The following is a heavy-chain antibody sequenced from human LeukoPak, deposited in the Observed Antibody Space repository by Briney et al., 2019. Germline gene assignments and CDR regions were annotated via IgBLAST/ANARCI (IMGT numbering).Heavy chain of an antibody. CDR2: ISYDGSNK. D-gene: IGHD6-19*01. V-gene: IGHV3-30*18. J-gene: IGHJ4*02. Sequence: PGGSLRLSCAASGFTFSSYGMHWVRQAPGKGLEWVAVISYDGSNKYYADSVKGRFTISRDNSKNTLYLQINSLRAEDTAVYYCAKDLRAGTGSYWGQGTLVTVSS. CDR1: GFTFSSYG. CDR3: AKDLRAGTGSY.